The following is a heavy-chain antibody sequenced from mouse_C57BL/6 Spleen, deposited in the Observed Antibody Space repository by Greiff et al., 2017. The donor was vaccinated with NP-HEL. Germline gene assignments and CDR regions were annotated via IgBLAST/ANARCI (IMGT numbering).Heavy chain of an antibody. Sequence: QVQLQQPGAELVMPGASVKLSCKASGYTFTSYWMHWVKQRPGQGLEWIGEIDPSDSYTNYNQKFKGKSTLTVDKSSSTAYMQLSSLTSEDSAVYYCARTLITTASVYAMDYWGQGTSVTVSS. J-gene: IGHJ4*01. CDR1: GYTFTSYW. D-gene: IGHD1-1*01. V-gene: IGHV1-69*01. CDR3: ARTLITTASVYAMDY. CDR2: IDPSDSYT.